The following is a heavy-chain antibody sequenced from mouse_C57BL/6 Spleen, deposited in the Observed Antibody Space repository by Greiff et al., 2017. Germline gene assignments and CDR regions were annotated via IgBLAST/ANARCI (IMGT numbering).Heavy chain of an antibody. CDR1: GFSLSTFGMG. D-gene: IGHD1-1*01. V-gene: IGHV8-8*01. CDR2: IWWDDAK. Sequence: QVTLKESGPGILQPSQTLSLTCSSSGFSLSTFGMGVGWIRQPSGKGLEWLAHIWWDDAKYYNPALKSRLTISKDTSKNQVFLKIANVDTADTATYYCARMGYVSSLWYFDVWGTGTTVTVSS. J-gene: IGHJ1*03. CDR3: ARMGYVSSLWYFDV.